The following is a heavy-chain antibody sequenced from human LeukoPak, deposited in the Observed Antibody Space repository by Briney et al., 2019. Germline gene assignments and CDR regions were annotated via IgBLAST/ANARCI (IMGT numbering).Heavy chain of an antibody. CDR2: ISAYNGNT. CDR3: ARGGSYPYYFDY. V-gene: IGHV1-18*01. J-gene: IGHJ4*02. D-gene: IGHD1-26*01. CDR1: GYTFTNYA. Sequence: ASVKVSCKASGYTFTNYAMNWVRQAPGQGLEWMGWISAYNGNTNYAQKLQGRVTMTTDTSTSTAYMELRSLRSDDTAVYYCARGGSYPYYFDYWGQGTLVTVSS.